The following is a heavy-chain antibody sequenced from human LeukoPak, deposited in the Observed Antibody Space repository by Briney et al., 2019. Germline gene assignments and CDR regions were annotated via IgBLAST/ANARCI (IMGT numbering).Heavy chain of an antibody. D-gene: IGHD6-13*01. J-gene: IGHJ5*02. V-gene: IGHV4-59*01. CDR1: GGSISSYY. CDR2: VFHSGST. CDR3: ARLPIRYSSSWYWFDP. Sequence: NPSETLSLTCTVSGGSISSYYWSWLRQPPGKGLEYLGSVFHSGSTYYNPSLKSRVTISVDTSKNQFSLKLSSVTAADTAVYYCARLPIRYSSSWYWFDPWGQGTLVTVSS.